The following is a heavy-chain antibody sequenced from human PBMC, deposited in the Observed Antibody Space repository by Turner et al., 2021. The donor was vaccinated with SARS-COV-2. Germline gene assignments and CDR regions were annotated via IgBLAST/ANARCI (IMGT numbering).Heavy chain of an antibody. CDR1: GFTFSSYS. V-gene: IGHV3-21*01. J-gene: IGHJ4*02. CDR3: VRDKDSSDYYY. CDR2: ITSSDT. D-gene: IGHD3-22*01. Sequence: EVQLVESGGGLVKPGGSLRLSCAASGFTFSSYSMKWVRQAPGKGLEWVSSITSSDTYYADSVKGRFTISRDNAKNSLYLQMNSLRAEDTAVYYCVRDKDSSDYYYWGQGTLVTVSS.